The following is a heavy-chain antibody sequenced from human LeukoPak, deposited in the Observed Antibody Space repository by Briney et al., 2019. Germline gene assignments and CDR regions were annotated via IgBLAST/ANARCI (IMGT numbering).Heavy chain of an antibody. J-gene: IGHJ5*02. V-gene: IGHV4-59*01. CDR2: IYYSGST. CDR1: GGSISSYY. Sequence: SETLSLTCTVSGGSISSYYWSWIRQPPGKGLEWIGYIYYSGSTNYNPSLKSRVTISVDTSKNQFSLKLSSVTAADTAVYYCARHDYGDWFDPWGQGTLVTVSA. D-gene: IGHD4-17*01. CDR3: ARHDYGDWFDP.